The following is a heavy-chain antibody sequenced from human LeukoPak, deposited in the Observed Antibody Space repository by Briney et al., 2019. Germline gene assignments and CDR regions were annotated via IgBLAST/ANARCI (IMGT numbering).Heavy chain of an antibody. Sequence: GGSLRLSCAASGFTFGSYWMSWVRQAPGKGLEWVANIKQDGSEKYYVDSVKGRFTISRDNAKNSLYLQMNSLRAEDTAVYYCARSYLYIDYFDYWGQGTLVTVSS. CDR3: ARSYLYIDYFDY. CDR2: IKQDGSEK. CDR1: GFTFGSYW. D-gene: IGHD3-16*01. J-gene: IGHJ4*02. V-gene: IGHV3-7*01.